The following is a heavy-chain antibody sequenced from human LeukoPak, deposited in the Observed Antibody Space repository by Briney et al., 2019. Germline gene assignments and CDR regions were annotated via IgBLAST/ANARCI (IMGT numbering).Heavy chain of an antibody. Sequence: SETLSLTCTVSGGSVSSGSYYWSWIRQPPGQGLEWIGYIYYSGCTNYNPSLKSRVTISVDTSKNQFSLKLSSVTAADTAVYYCARDRVVVVPAAMRRGYYFDYWGQGTLVTVSS. D-gene: IGHD2-2*01. CDR3: ARDRVVVVPAAMRRGYYFDY. J-gene: IGHJ4*02. CDR1: GGSVSSGSYY. V-gene: IGHV4-61*01. CDR2: IYYSGCT.